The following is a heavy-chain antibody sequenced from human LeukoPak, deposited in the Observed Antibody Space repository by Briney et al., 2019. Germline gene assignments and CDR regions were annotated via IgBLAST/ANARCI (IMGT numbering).Heavy chain of an antibody. V-gene: IGHV1-2*02. CDR2: INPNSGGT. CDR1: GYTFTGYY. CDR3: ARTNYYDSSGYFDY. D-gene: IGHD3-22*01. Sequence: ASVKVSCKDSGYTFTGYYMHWVRQAPGQGLEWMGWINPNSGGTNYAQKFQGRVTMTRDTSISTAYMELSRLRSDDTAVYYCARTNYYDSSGYFDYWGQGTLVTVSS. J-gene: IGHJ4*02.